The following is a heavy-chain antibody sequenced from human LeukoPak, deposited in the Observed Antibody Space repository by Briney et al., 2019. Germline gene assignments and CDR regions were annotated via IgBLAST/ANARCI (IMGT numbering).Heavy chain of an antibody. CDR1: GGSFSGYY. J-gene: IGHJ6*02. CDR2: INHSGST. V-gene: IGHV4-34*01. CDR3: ARGRAVAGPSRIKYYYYGMDV. D-gene: IGHD6-19*01. Sequence: SETLSLTCAVYGGSFSGYYWSWIRQPPGKGLEWIGEINHSGSTNYNPSLKSRVPISVDTSKNQFSLKLSSVTAADTAVYYCARGRAVAGPSRIKYYYYGMDVWGQGTTVTVSS.